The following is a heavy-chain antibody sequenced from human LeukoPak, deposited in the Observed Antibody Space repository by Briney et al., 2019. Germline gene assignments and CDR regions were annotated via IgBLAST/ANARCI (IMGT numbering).Heavy chain of an antibody. CDR2: ISGSDVST. V-gene: IGHV3-23*01. Sequence: ETLSLTCTVSGGSISSGGYYWSWVRQAPGKGLEWVSGISGSDVSTYYADSVKGRFTISRDNSKNTLFLQMNSLRTEDTAVYYCAKDQASQSGYGGILPYYFDSWGQGTLVTVSS. J-gene: IGHJ4*02. D-gene: IGHD4-23*01. CDR3: AKDQASQSGYGGILPYYFDS. CDR1: GGSISSGGYY.